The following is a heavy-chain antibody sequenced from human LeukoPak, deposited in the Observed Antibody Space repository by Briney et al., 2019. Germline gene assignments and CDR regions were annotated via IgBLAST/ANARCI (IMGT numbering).Heavy chain of an antibody. CDR3: ARDKAVVAATFWFDP. J-gene: IGHJ5*02. CDR2: INPNSGGT. D-gene: IGHD2-15*01. Sequence: ASVKVSCKASGYTFPGYYMHWVRQAPGQGLEWMGRINPNSGGTNYAQKFQGRVTMTRDTSISTAYMELSRLRSDDTAVYYCARDKAVVAATFWFDPWGQGTLVTVSS. V-gene: IGHV1-2*06. CDR1: GYTFPGYY.